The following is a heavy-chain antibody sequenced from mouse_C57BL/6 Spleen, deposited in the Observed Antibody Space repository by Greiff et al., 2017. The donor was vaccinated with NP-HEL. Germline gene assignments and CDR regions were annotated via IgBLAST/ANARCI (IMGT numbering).Heavy chain of an antibody. CDR2: IDPNSGGT. Sequence: QVQLQQPGAELVKPGASVKLSCKASGYTFSSYWMHWVKQRPGRGLEWIGRIDPNSGGTKYNEKFKSKATLTVDKPSSTAYMQLSSLTSEDSAVYYCARGGTVVVRYWYFDVWGTGTTVTVSS. CDR1: GYTFSSYW. D-gene: IGHD1-1*01. J-gene: IGHJ1*03. V-gene: IGHV1-72*01. CDR3: ARGGTVVVRYWYFDV.